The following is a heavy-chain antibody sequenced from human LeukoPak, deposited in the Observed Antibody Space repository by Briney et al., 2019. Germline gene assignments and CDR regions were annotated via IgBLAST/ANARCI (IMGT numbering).Heavy chain of an antibody. CDR3: ARVDTDTASFGY. J-gene: IGHJ4*02. D-gene: IGHD5-18*01. V-gene: IGHV1-69*01. CDR1: GGTFSSYA. CDR2: IIPIFGTA. Sequence: VASVKVSCKASGGTFSSYAISWVRQAPGQGLEWMGGIIPIFGTANYAQKFQGRVTITADESTSTAYMELSSLRSEDTAVYYCARVDTDTASFGYWGQGTLVTVSS.